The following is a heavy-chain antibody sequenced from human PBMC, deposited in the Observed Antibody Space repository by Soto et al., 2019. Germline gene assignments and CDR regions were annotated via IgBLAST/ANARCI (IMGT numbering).Heavy chain of an antibody. CDR2: IIPIFGTA. V-gene: IGHV1-69*06. D-gene: IGHD3-22*01. J-gene: IGHJ3*02. Sequence: SVKVSCKASGGTFSCYAISWVRQAPGKGLEWMGGIIPIFGTANYAQKFQGRVTITADKSTSTAYMELSSLRSEDTAVYYCARRYYYDSSGFDAFDIWGQGTMVTVS. CDR1: GGTFSCYA. CDR3: ARRYYYDSSGFDAFDI.